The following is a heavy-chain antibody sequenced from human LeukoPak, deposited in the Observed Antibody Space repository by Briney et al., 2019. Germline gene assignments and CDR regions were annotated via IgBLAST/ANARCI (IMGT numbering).Heavy chain of an antibody. V-gene: IGHV3-23*01. CDR2: ISGSGGST. CDR1: GFTFSSYA. Sequence: GGSLRLSCAASGFTFSSYAMSWVRQAPGKGLEWVSAISGSGGSTYYADSVKGRFTISRDNAKSSLYLQMNSLRAEDTALYYCATKPDYDSSGYFDYWGQGTLVTVSS. J-gene: IGHJ4*02. D-gene: IGHD3-22*01. CDR3: ATKPDYDSSGYFDY.